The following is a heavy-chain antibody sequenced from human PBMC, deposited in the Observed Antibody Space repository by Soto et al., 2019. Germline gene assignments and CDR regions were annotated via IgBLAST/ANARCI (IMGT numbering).Heavy chain of an antibody. Sequence: DVQLSESGGGLVQPGGSLRLSCATSGFTFSSYAMSWVRQAPGKGLEWVSTISGIIGNDRSTYYADSVKGRFTIFIDNSKSTLYLQMSSLSAEDTAVYYCARGSDSAMVGGFHYWGQGTLVTVSS. CDR1: GFTFSSYA. D-gene: IGHD5-18*01. V-gene: IGHV3-23*01. CDR2: ISGIIGNDRST. J-gene: IGHJ4*02. CDR3: ARGSDSAMVGGFHY.